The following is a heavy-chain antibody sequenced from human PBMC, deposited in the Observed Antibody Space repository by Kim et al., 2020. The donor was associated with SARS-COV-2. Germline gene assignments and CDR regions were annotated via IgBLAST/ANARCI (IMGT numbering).Heavy chain of an antibody. V-gene: IGHV3-23*01. CDR2: ISGSGGGT. Sequence: GGSLRLSCAASGFTFSGYAMSWVRQAPGKGLEWVSAISGSGGGTYYADSVKGRFTISRDTSKNTLYLQMNSLRAEDTAVYYCVKDGFGELLYHYVDYWGQGTLVTVSS. CDR3: VKDGFGELLYHYVDY. CDR1: GFTFSGYA. D-gene: IGHD3-10*01. J-gene: IGHJ4*02.